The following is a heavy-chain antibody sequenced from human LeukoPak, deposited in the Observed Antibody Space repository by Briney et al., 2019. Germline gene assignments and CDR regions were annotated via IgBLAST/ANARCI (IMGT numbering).Heavy chain of an antibody. CDR1: AFTFSNYG. J-gene: IGHJ4*02. D-gene: IGHD5-18*01. CDR3: AKERVDTAMVIGY. Sequence: GGSLRLSCAASAFTFSNYGMHWVRQAPGKGLEWVAFVRYDGSDIFYADSVKGRFTLSRDNSKNTLYLQMNSLRAEDTAVYYCAKERVDTAMVIGYWGQGTLVTVSS. CDR2: VRYDGSDI. V-gene: IGHV3-30*02.